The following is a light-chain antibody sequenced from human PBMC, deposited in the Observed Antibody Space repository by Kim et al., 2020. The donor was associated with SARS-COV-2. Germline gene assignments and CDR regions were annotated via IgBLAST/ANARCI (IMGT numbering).Light chain of an antibody. Sequence: VSQGQTATLTCRPRQIVTSDLAWYQQKRGQAPRLLFAGAFTRSKGVPARFTGRGSRTDFKLSISSLQSEDYGVYYCQQYKKWPRTFGQGTKVDIK. CDR2: GAF. CDR3: QQYKKWPRT. J-gene: IGKJ1*01. V-gene: IGKV3-15*01. CDR1: QIVTSD.